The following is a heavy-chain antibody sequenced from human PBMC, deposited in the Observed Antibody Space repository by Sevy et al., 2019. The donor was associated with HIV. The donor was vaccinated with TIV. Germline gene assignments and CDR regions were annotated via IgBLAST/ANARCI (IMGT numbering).Heavy chain of an antibody. CDR3: ASDDRFCGGDCYYYGMDV. V-gene: IGHV6-1*01. J-gene: IGHJ6*02. CDR2: TYYRSKWYN. Sequence: SQTLSLTCAISGDSVSSNSAAWNWIRQSPSRGLEWLGRTYYRSKWYNDYAVSVKSRITINPDTSKIQFSLQLNSVTPEDTAVYYCASDDRFCGGDCYYYGMDVWGQGTTVTVSS. CDR1: GDSVSSNSAA. D-gene: IGHD2-21*01.